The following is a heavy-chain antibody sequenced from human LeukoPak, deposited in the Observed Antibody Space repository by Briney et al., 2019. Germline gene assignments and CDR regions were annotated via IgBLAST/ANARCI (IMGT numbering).Heavy chain of an antibody. CDR3: ARDLEVTTVTTNYYYGMDV. J-gene: IGHJ6*02. CDR2: IWYDGSNK. CDR1: GFTFSSYG. Sequence: GGSLRLSCAASGFTFSSYGMHWVRQAPGKGLEWVAVIWYDGSNKYYADSVKGRFTISRDNSKNTLYLQMNSLRAEDTAVYYCARDLEVTTVTTNYYYGMDVWGQGTTVTVSS. D-gene: IGHD4-11*01. V-gene: IGHV3-33*01.